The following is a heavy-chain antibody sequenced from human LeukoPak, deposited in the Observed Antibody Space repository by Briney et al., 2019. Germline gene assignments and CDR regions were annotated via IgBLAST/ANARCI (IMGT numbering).Heavy chain of an antibody. CDR2: FDPEDGET. Sequence: ASVKVSCKASGYTFTGYYMHWVRQAPGQGLEWMGGFDPEDGETIYAQKFQGRVTMTEDTSTDTAYMELSSLRSEDTAVYYCATTLTPRSYGGDDAFDIWGQGTMVTVSS. J-gene: IGHJ3*02. V-gene: IGHV1-24*01. CDR3: ATTLTPRSYGGDDAFDI. D-gene: IGHD1-26*01. CDR1: GYTFTGYY.